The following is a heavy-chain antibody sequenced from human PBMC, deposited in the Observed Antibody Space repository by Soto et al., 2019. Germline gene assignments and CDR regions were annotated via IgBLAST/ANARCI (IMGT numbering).Heavy chain of an antibody. V-gene: IGHV1-18*04. D-gene: IGHD6-19*01. CDR3: ARDRRDSSGWYSYYYYGMDV. J-gene: IGHJ6*02. Sequence: QAQLVQSGAEVKKPGASVKVSCKASGYTFTSYGISWVRQAPGQGLEWMGWISAYNGNTNYAQKLQGRVTMTTDTSTSTAYMELRSLRSDDTAVYYCARDRRDSSGWYSYYYYGMDVWGQGTTVTVSS. CDR1: GYTFTSYG. CDR2: ISAYNGNT.